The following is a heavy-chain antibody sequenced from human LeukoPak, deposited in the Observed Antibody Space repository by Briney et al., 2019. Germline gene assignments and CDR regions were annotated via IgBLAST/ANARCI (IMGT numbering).Heavy chain of an antibody. CDR1: GFTFSSYG. CDR3: AKDGSSLYYDILTGYRSDPYFDY. V-gene: IGHV3-30*02. J-gene: IGHJ4*02. Sequence: GGSLRLSCAASGFTFSSYGMHWVRQAPGKGLEWVAFIRYDGSNKYYADSVKGRFTISRDNSKNTLYLQMNSLRAKDTAVYYCAKDGSSLYYDILTGYRSDPYFDYWGQGTLVTVSS. CDR2: IRYDGSNK. D-gene: IGHD3-9*01.